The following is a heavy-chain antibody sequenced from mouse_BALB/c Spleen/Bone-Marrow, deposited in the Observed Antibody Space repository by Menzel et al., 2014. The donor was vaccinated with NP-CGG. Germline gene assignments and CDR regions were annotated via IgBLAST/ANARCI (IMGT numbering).Heavy chain of an antibody. J-gene: IGHJ3*01. V-gene: IGHV5-17*02. CDR2: IGSGSSTI. Sequence: EVQLVESGGGLVQPGGSRKFSCAASGLTFGSFEMHWVGRAPEKGREGVAYIGSGSSTIYYAYTVKGRFTISRDNPKNTLFLQMTSLRSEDTAMYYCARGGNYAWFAYWGQGTLVTVSA. D-gene: IGHD2-1*01. CDR1: GLTFGSFE. CDR3: ARGGNYAWFAY.